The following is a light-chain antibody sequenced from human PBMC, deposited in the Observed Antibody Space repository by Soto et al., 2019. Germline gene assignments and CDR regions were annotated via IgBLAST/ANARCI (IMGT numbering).Light chain of an antibody. CDR2: DSS. V-gene: IGKV3-11*01. CDR3: QQRSSVIT. Sequence: EIVLTQSPDSLSLSPGERATLSCRASQSVSSHLAWYQQKPGQAPRLLIYDSSNRATGIPARFSGTGFGTYFTLTISSLEPEDFAAYYCQQRSSVITFGQGTRLEIK. J-gene: IGKJ5*01. CDR1: QSVSSH.